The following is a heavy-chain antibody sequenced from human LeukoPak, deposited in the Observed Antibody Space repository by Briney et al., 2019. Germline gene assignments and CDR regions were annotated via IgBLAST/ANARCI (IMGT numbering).Heavy chain of an antibody. V-gene: IGHV4-30-4*08. J-gene: IGHJ4*02. D-gene: IGHD2-2*01. CDR3: ARENIVEVPAALGPYSISSSFDY. CDR1: GGSISSGDYY. Sequence: PSETLSLTCTVSGGSISSGDYYWSWIRQPPGKGLEWIGYIYYSGSTYYNPSLKSRVTISVDTSKNQFSLKLSSVTAADTAVYYCARENIVEVPAALGPYSISSSFDYWGQGTLVTVSS. CDR2: IYYSGST.